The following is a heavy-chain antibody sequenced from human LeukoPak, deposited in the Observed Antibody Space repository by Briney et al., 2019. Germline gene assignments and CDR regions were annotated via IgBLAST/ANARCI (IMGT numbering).Heavy chain of an antibody. Sequence: KPSETPSPTCAVYGGSFSGYYWSWIRQPPGKGAGGIGEINHSGSTNYNPSLKSRVTISVDTSKNQFSLKLSSVTAADTAVYYCARRGTTVTPFGYWGQGTLVTVSS. D-gene: IGHD4-17*01. CDR3: ARRGTTVTPFGY. CDR1: GGSFSGYY. J-gene: IGHJ4*02. CDR2: INHSGST. V-gene: IGHV4-34*01.